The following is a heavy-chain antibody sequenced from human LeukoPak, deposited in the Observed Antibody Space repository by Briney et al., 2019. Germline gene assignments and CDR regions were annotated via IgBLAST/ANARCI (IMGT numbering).Heavy chain of an antibody. J-gene: IGHJ2*01. CDR1: GGSFSSYY. Sequence: SETLSLTCTVSGGSFSSYYWTWIRQPAGKGLEWIGRIYNSGTTNYSPSLESRVTMSLDTSKNRYSLSLSSVTAADTAVYYCARDRLGATGHWRIDVWGRGTLVTVSS. CDR2: IYNSGTT. D-gene: IGHD1-26*01. V-gene: IGHV4-4*07. CDR3: ARDRLGATGHWRIDV.